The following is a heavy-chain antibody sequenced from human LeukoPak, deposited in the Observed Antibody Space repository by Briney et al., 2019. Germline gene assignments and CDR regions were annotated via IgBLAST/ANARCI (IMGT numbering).Heavy chain of an antibody. CDR3: ASGGSRSSWVDY. Sequence: SQTLSLTCAVYGGSFSGYYWSWIRQPPGKWLEWIGEINHSGSTNYNPSLKSRVTISVDTSKNQFSLKLSSVTAADTAVYSCASGGSRSSWVDYWGQGTLVTVSS. J-gene: IGHJ4*02. V-gene: IGHV4-34*01. CDR2: INHSGST. D-gene: IGHD6-13*01. CDR1: GGSFSGYY.